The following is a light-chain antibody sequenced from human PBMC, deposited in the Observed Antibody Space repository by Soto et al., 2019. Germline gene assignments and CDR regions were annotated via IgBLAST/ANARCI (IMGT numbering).Light chain of an antibody. V-gene: IGLV1-44*01. CDR2: SSN. CDR1: DSNIGSTA. CDR3: AAWDDDLHVWL. J-gene: IGLJ3*02. Sequence: QSVLTQPPSVSATPGQGVILSCSGGDSNIGSTAVNWYQQLPGTAPRLLIYSSNQRPSGVHDRISGSKSGTSASLAISGLQSEDEADYYCAAWDDDLHVWLFGGGTKLTVL.